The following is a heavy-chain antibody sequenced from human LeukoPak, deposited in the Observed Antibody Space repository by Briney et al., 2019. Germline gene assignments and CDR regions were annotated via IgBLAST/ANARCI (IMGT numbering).Heavy chain of an antibody. Sequence: GGSLRLSCAASGFTFGSYEMNWVRQAPGKGLEWVSYISSSGSTIYYADSVKGRFTISRDNAKNSLYLQMNSLRAEDTAVYYCARDLGSGSYYSSMDVWGQGTTVTVSS. V-gene: IGHV3-48*03. CDR3: ARDLGSGSYYSSMDV. CDR2: ISSSGSTI. D-gene: IGHD3-10*01. CDR1: GFTFGSYE. J-gene: IGHJ6*02.